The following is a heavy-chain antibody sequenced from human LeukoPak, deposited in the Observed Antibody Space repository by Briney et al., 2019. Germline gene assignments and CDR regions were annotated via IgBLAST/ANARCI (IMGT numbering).Heavy chain of an antibody. V-gene: IGHV3-23*01. CDR1: GFTFSSYG. D-gene: IGHD3-22*01. J-gene: IGHJ4*02. Sequence: GGTLRLSCAASGFTFSSYGMSWVRQAPGKGLEWVSAISGSGGSTYYADSVKGRFTVSRDNSKNTLYLQMNSLRAEDTAVYYCAKFQSMIVVALDYWGQGTLVTVSS. CDR2: ISGSGGST. CDR3: AKFQSMIVVALDY.